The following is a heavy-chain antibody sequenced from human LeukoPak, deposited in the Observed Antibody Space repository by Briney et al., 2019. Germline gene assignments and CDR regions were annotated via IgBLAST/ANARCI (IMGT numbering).Heavy chain of an antibody. CDR1: GFIFGSYG. CDR3: AKVTGDYYDTSGAFDY. V-gene: IGHV3-33*06. CDR2: IWHDGSND. D-gene: IGHD3-22*01. J-gene: IGHJ4*02. Sequence: GRSLRLSCAASGFIFGSYGMHWVRQAPGKGLEWVARIWHDGSNDDYADSVKGRFTISRDNSKNTLYLQMNSLRAEDTAIYYCAKVTGDYYDTSGAFDYWGQGTLVTVSS.